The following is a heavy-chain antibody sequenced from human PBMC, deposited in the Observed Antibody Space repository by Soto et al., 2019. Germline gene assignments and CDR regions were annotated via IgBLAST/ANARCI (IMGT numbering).Heavy chain of an antibody. CDR2: ISGSAYGT. D-gene: IGHD3-22*01. Sequence: PGGSLRLSCAASGFTFSNFAMSWVRQAPGKGLEWVSAISGSAYGTYYADSVKGRFTISRDTSKNTLYLQMNSLRAEDTALYYCAKTYYYDSSGYYYPFDDWGQGTLVTVAS. CDR3: AKTYYYDSSGYYYPFDD. J-gene: IGHJ4*02. V-gene: IGHV3-23*01. CDR1: GFTFSNFA.